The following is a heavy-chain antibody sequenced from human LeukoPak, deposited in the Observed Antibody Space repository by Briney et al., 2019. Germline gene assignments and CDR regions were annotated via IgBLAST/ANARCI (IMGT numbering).Heavy chain of an antibody. CDR3: ARGGINVRTRRPAAIA. V-gene: IGHV1-8*03. CDR2: MNPNSGNT. Sequence: ASVKVSCKASGCTFTSYDINWVRQATGQGLEWMGWMNPNSGNTGYAQKFQGRVTITRNTSISTAYMELSSLRSEDTAVYYCARGGINVRTRRPAAIAWGQGTLVTVSS. J-gene: IGHJ4*02. CDR1: GCTFTSYD. D-gene: IGHD2-2*02.